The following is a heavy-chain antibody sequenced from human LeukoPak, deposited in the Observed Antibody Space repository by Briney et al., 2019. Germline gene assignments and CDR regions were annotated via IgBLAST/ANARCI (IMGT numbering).Heavy chain of an antibody. V-gene: IGHV3-48*04. J-gene: IGHJ4*02. D-gene: IGHD3-3*01. Sequence: GGSLRLSCAASGFNYSSYTMNWVRQAPGMGLEWLSYISASRGITYYADSVKGRFTISRDNAKNSLYLQMNSPRAEDTAVYYCARDGSMAIFGVVIPSDFDYWGQGTLVTVSS. CDR3: ARDGSMAIFGVVIPSDFDY. CDR2: ISASRGIT. CDR1: GFNYSSYT.